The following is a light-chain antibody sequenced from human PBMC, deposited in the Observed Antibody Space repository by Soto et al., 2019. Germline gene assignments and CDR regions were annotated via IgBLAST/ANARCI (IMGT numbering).Light chain of an antibody. V-gene: IGKV2-30*01. CDR3: MQGAHRPPT. CDR2: KVS. J-gene: IGKJ3*01. CDR1: QSLVYSDGKTY. Sequence: DVVMTQSPLSLPVTLGQPASISCKSSQSLVYSDGKTYLNWFQQRPGQSPRSLSYKVSNRDSGVPDRFSGSGSGTDFTLNINRVEAEDVGIYYCMQGAHRPPTIGPGTKVEIK.